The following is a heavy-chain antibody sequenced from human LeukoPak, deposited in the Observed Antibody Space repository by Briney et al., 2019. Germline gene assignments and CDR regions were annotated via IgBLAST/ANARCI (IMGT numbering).Heavy chain of an antibody. J-gene: IGHJ6*03. V-gene: IGHV5-51*01. D-gene: IGHD5-18*01. CDR3: AVSRGYGYGLNPYYYYMDV. CDR2: IYPGESDT. CDR1: GYSFTSYW. Sequence: GDSLKISCKCSGYSFTSYWIGWVRPMPGKGLEWMGIIYPGESDTRYSPSFQGQVTISADKSISTAYLQWSSLKASDTAMYYCAVSRGYGYGLNPYYYYMDVWGKGTTVTVSS.